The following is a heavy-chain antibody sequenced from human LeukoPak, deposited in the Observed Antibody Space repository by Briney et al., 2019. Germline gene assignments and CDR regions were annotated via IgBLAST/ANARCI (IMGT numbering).Heavy chain of an antibody. V-gene: IGHV1-18*01. Sequence: ASVKVSCKTSGYTFARYGISWVRQAPGQGLEWMGWISAYEGNTKYAQEVQGRVIMTTDTSTSTAYMELRSLRSGDTAVYYCARDNAIIPAEIADYWGQGTQVTVSS. CDR2: ISAYEGNT. CDR3: ARDNAIIPAEIADY. CDR1: GYTFARYG. J-gene: IGHJ4*02. D-gene: IGHD2-2*01.